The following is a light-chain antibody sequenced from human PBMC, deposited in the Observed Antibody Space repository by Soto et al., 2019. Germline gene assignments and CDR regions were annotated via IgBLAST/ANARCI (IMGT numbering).Light chain of an antibody. J-gene: IGKJ1*01. CDR2: GAF. Sequence: EIVLTQSPATLSLSPGERATLACRASQSVSTYLAWYQQRPGQAPRRLIYGAFKRSTGIPDRFSGSGSRTDFTLTISRLDPEDFAVYYCQQYGSLFRTFGQGTKVDIK. V-gene: IGKV3-20*01. CDR3: QQYGSLFRT. CDR1: QSVSTY.